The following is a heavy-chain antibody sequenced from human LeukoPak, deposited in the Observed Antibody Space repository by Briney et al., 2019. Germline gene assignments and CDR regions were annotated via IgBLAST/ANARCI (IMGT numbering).Heavy chain of an antibody. CDR2: IRQDGGET. CDR3: TREDHSNYNY. CDR1: GFTFSSYS. D-gene: IGHD4-11*01. J-gene: IGHJ4*02. Sequence: GGSLRLSCAASGFTFSSYSMNWVRQAPGKGLEWVASIRQDGGETFYVDSVKGRFTISRDNAKNSLYLQMNSLRAEDTAVYYCTREDHSNYNYWGQGTLVTVSS. V-gene: IGHV3-7*01.